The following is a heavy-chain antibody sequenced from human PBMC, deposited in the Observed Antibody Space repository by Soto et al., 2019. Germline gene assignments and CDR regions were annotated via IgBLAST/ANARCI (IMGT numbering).Heavy chain of an antibody. Sequence: SVKVSCKASGGTFSSYAISWVRQAPGQGLEWMGGIIPIFGTANYAQKFQGRVTITADESTSTAYMELSSLRSEDTAVYYCAREMGYGGNSYAFDIWGQGTMVTVSS. CDR3: AREMGYGGNSYAFDI. CDR2: IIPIFGTA. CDR1: GGTFSSYA. J-gene: IGHJ3*02. D-gene: IGHD2-21*02. V-gene: IGHV1-69*13.